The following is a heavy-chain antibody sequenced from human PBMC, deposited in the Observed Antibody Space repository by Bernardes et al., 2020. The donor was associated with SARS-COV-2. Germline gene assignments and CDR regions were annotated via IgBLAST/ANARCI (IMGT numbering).Heavy chain of an antibody. CDR1: GFTFSSYW. CDR3: AVLWIVVDYKNWFDP. J-gene: IGHJ5*02. CDR2: INSDGSST. D-gene: IGHD2-15*01. V-gene: IGHV3-74*01. Sequence: GGSQRLSCAASGFTFSSYWLHWVRQSPCKGLVWVSRINSDGSSTSYADSVKGRFTISRDHAKNTLYLQMNSLRSEDTAVYYCAVLWIVVDYKNWFDPWGQGTLVTVSS.